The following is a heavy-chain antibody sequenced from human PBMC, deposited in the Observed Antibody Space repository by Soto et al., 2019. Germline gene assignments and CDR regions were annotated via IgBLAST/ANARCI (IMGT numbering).Heavy chain of an antibody. V-gene: IGHV4-34*01. CDR2: INHSGST. J-gene: IGHJ4*02. D-gene: IGHD6-13*01. CDR1: GGSFSCYY. CDR3: ARAGIAAFLDY. Sequence: PSETLSLTCAVYGGSFSCYYWSWIRQPPGKGLEWIGEINHSGSTNYNPSLKSRVTISVDTSKNQFSLKLSSVTAADTAVYYCARAGIAAFLDYWGQGTLVTVSS.